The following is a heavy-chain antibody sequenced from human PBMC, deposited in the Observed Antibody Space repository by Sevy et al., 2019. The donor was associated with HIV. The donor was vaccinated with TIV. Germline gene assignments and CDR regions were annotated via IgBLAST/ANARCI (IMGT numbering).Heavy chain of an antibody. V-gene: IGHV3-7*01. CDR3: ARGVVLRYLEWLFPFDY. D-gene: IGHD3-3*01. CDR2: IKQDSSET. CDR1: GFMFSDYW. J-gene: IGHJ4*02. Sequence: GGSLRLSCVASGFMFSDYWVGWVRQAPGKGLEWVANIKQDSSETYYADSVKGRFTISRVNAKNSLSLQINSLRDEDTAVYFCARGVVLRYLEWLFPFDYWGQGTPVTVSS.